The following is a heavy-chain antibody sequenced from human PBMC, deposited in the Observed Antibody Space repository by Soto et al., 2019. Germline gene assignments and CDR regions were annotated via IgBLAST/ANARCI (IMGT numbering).Heavy chain of an antibody. CDR1: GYTFTSYA. J-gene: IGHJ4*02. CDR2: INAGNGNT. Sequence: ASVKVSCKASGYTFTSYAMHWVRQAPGQRLEWMGWINAGNGNTKYSQKFQGRVTITRDTSASTAYMELSSLRSEDTAVYYCASGITGTTGFDYWGQGTLVTVSS. V-gene: IGHV1-3*01. CDR3: ASGITGTTGFDY. D-gene: IGHD1-7*01.